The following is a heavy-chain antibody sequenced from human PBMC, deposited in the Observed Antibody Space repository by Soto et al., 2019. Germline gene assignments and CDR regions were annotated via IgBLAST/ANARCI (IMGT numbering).Heavy chain of an antibody. CDR3: TKRDGSDYANWSFDY. Sequence: EMQLQESGGGLVQPGGSLILACAASGFTFSDYAMSWVRQAPGKGLEWVSGITGSGGNTDYADSVKGRFTISRDNSKSTLCLQVSSLRVEDTAIYSCTKRDGSDYANWSFDYWGQGTLVTVSS. V-gene: IGHV3-23*01. CDR1: GFTFSDYA. CDR2: ITGSGGNT. J-gene: IGHJ4*02. D-gene: IGHD2-21*02.